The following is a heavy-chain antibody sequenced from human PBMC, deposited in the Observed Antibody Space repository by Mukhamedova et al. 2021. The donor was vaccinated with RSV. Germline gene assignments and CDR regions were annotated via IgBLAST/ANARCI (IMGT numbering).Heavy chain of an antibody. CDR3: ARTVGEYGPLVY. CDR2: ISAYNGNT. V-gene: IGHV1-18*01. J-gene: IGHJ4*02. D-gene: IGHD3-10*01. Sequence: GQGLEWMGWISAYNGNTNYAQRLQGRLTMTTDTSTSTGYMELRSLRSDDTAVYYCARTVGEYGPLVYWGQGSLVTVS.